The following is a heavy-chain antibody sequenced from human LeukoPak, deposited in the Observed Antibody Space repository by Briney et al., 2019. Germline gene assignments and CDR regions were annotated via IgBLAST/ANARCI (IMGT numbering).Heavy chain of an antibody. CDR2: VYTSGST. V-gene: IGHV4-4*09. CDR1: GGSISGGY. D-gene: IGHD4-11*01. CDR3: AKSYFDYSTYYSYYFNL. Sequence: SEILSLTCTVSGGSISGGYWSWIRQPPGRGLEWIGYVYTSGSTNYNPSLKSRVTISVDTSKSQFALKLSSVTAADTAVYYCAKSYFDYSTYYSYYFNLWGQGALVTVSS. J-gene: IGHJ4*02.